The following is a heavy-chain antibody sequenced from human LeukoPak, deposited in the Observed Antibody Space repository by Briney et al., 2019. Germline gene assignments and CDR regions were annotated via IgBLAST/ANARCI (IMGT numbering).Heavy chain of an antibody. V-gene: IGHV7-4-1*02. CDR3: ARDRGHSSSWKPPGDY. J-gene: IGHJ4*02. CDR1: GFTFTNYH. D-gene: IGHD6-13*01. Sequence: GASVKVSCKASGFTFTNYHMHWVRQAPGQGLEWMGWINTNTGNPTYAQGFTGRFVFSLDTSVSTAYLQISSLKAEDTAVYYCARDRGHSSSWKPPGDYWGQGTLLTVSS. CDR2: INTNTGNP.